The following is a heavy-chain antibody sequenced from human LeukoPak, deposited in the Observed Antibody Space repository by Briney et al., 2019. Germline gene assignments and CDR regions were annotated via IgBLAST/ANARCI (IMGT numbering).Heavy chain of an antibody. Sequence: PGGSLRLSCAASGFTFSSYGMHWVRQAPGKGLEWVAVISYDGSNKYYADSVKGRFTISRDNFKNTLYLQMNSLRAEDTAVYYCAKDGSGWYVLDYWGQGTLVTVSS. J-gene: IGHJ4*02. D-gene: IGHD6-19*01. CDR1: GFTFSSYG. CDR3: AKDGSGWYVLDY. V-gene: IGHV3-30*18. CDR2: ISYDGSNK.